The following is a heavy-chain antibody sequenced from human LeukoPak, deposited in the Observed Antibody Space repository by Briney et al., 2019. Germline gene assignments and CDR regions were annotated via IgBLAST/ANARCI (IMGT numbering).Heavy chain of an antibody. Sequence: SETLSLTCAVSGGSISSGGYSWSWIRQPPGKGLEWIGYIYHSGSTYYNSSLKSRVTISVDRSKNQFSLKLSSVTAADTAVYYCARGAPYPYYGMDVWGEGTTVTVSS. V-gene: IGHV4-30-2*01. D-gene: IGHD2-21*01. J-gene: IGHJ6*04. CDR1: GGSISSGGYS. CDR2: IYHSGST. CDR3: ARGAPYPYYGMDV.